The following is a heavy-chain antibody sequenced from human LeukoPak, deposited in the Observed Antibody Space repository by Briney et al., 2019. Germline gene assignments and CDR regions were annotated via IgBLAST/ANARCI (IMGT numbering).Heavy chain of an antibody. Sequence: SETLSLTCTVSGGSISSGSYYWSWIRQPAGKGLEWIGRIYTSGSTNYNPSFKSRVTISVDTSKNQFSLKLSSVTAADTAVYYCARDRSITIFGVVLSTSWFDPWGQGTLVTVSS. J-gene: IGHJ5*02. CDR3: ARDRSITIFGVVLSTSWFDP. V-gene: IGHV4-61*02. CDR2: IYTSGST. D-gene: IGHD3-3*01. CDR1: GGSISSGSYY.